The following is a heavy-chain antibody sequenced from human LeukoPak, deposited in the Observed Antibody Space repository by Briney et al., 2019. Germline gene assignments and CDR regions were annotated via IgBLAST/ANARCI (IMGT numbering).Heavy chain of an antibody. CDR2: MNPNSGNT. J-gene: IGHJ3*02. D-gene: IGHD1-1*01. V-gene: IGHV1-8*01. CDR1: GYTFTSYD. CDR3: AQLERVDDAFDI. Sequence: ASVKVSCTASGYTFTSYDINWVRQATGQGLEWMGWMNPNSGNTGYAQKFQGRVTMTRNTSISTAYMELSSLRSEDTAVYYCAQLERVDDAFDIWGQGTMDTVSS.